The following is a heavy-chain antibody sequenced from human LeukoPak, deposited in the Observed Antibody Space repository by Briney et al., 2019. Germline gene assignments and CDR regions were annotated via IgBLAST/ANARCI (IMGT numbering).Heavy chain of an antibody. CDR3: APQRAYYYDSSGRILGDAFDI. CDR1: GYSISSGYY. J-gene: IGHJ3*02. Sequence: SETLSLTCTVSGYSISSGYYWGWIRQPPGKGLEWIGSIYYSGSTYYNPSLKSRVTISVDTSKNQFSLKLSSVTAADTAVYYCAPQRAYYYDSSGRILGDAFDIWGQGTMVTVSS. CDR2: IYYSGST. D-gene: IGHD3-22*01. V-gene: IGHV4-38-2*02.